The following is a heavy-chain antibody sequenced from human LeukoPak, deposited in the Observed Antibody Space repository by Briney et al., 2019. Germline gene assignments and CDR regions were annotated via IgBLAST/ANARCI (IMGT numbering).Heavy chain of an antibody. V-gene: IGHV3-21*01. CDR3: ARDGSIPWGYYMDV. J-gene: IGHJ6*03. Sequence: GSLRLSCAVSGFTFSRYSMNWVRQAPGKGLEWVSFISTSSSYIYYADSVKGRFTISRDNAKNSLYLQMNSLRAEDTAVYYCARDGSIPWGYYMDVWGKGTMVTISS. CDR2: ISTSSSYI. CDR1: GFTFSRYS. D-gene: IGHD2-2*02.